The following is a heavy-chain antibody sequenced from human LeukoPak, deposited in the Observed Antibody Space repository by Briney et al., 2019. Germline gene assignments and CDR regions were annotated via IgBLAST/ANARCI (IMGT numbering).Heavy chain of an antibody. CDR2: ISAYNGNT. J-gene: IGHJ5*02. D-gene: IGHD6-13*01. V-gene: IGHV1-18*01. CDR1: GYTFTSYG. CDR3: ARDVHRIAAAGTVGSSGP. Sequence: EASVKVSCKASGYTFTSYGISWVRQAPGQGLEWMGWISAYNGNTNYAQKLQGRVTMTTDTSTSTAYMELRSLRSDDTAVYYCARDVHRIAAAGTVGSSGPWGQGTLVTVSS.